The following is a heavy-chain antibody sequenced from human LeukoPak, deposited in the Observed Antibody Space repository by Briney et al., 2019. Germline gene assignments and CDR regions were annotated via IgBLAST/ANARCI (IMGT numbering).Heavy chain of an antibody. CDR2: GSESGGT. D-gene: IGHD6-6*01. Sequence: PSETLSLTCAVYGGSLNGHYWSWIRQPPGKGLEWIGEGSESGGTKFNPSLKSRVTISADTSKNQFSLKLSSVTAADTAVYYCATLYRSSSVWFDPWGQGTLVTVSS. J-gene: IGHJ5*02. V-gene: IGHV4-34*01. CDR3: ATLYRSSSVWFDP. CDR1: GGSLNGHY.